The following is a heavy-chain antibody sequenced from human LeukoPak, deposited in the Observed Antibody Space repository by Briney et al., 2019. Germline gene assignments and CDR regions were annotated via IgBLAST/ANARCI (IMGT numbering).Heavy chain of an antibody. CDR3: ARDSSSWHNFDY. J-gene: IGHJ4*02. CDR1: GVSFSGYY. D-gene: IGHD6-13*01. Sequence: KPSKTLSLTCAVYGVSFSGYYWSWIRQPPGKGLEWIGEINHSGSTNYNPSLKSRVTISVDASKNQFSLKLSSVTAADTAVYYCARDSSSWHNFDYWGQGTLVTVSS. V-gene: IGHV4-34*01. CDR2: INHSGST.